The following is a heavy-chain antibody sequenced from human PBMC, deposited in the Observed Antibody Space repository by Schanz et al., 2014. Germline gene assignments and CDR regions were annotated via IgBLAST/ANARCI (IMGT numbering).Heavy chain of an antibody. J-gene: IGHJ4*02. Sequence: QVHLQESGPGLVKPSETLSVTCTVSGGSINNYFWTWIRQPAGKGLEWIGRIYSNGISHYNPSLESRVTMSVDTSKNKFSLNLTPVTPAVTAIYYCVRVKGEHSGHDYIVYWGQGIQVTVSP. CDR2: IYSNGIS. V-gene: IGHV4-4*07. CDR1: GGSINNYF. CDR3: VRVKGEHSGHDYIVY. D-gene: IGHD5-12*01.